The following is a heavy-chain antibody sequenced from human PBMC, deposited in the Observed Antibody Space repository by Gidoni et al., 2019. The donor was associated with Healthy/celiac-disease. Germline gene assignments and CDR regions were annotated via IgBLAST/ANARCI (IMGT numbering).Heavy chain of an antibody. V-gene: IGHV4-4*02. D-gene: IGHD6-13*01. J-gene: IGHJ6*02. CDR3: ARGQQLDYYYYYGMDV. CDR2: IYHSGNT. Sequence: QVQLPESGPGLVKPSGTLSLTCAVSGGSISSSNWWRWVRQPPGKGLEWIGEIYHSGNTNYNPSLKSRVTISVDKSKNQFSLKLSSVTAADTAVYYCARGQQLDYYYYYGMDVWGQGTTVTVSS. CDR1: GGSISSSNW.